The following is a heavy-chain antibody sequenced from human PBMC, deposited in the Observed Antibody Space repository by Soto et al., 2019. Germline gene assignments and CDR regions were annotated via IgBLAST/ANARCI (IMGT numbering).Heavy chain of an antibody. CDR1: GFTFSSDW. CDR3: ATDAGAPPLAY. J-gene: IGHJ4*02. CDR2: ISSDGKTK. Sequence: GGSLRLSCAASGFTFSSDWMHWVRQAPDKGLAWVALISSDGKTKDYAGSVKGRFTIFRDNAMNTLYLQMNSLRAEDTAVYYWATDAGAPPLAYWGQGTLVTVSS. V-gene: IGHV3-33*08.